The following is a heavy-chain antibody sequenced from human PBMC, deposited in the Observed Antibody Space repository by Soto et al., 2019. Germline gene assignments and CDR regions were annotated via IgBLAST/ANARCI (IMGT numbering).Heavy chain of an antibody. CDR3: ARVTHSSSSCFDY. Sequence: PSETLSLTCTVSGGSISSGGYCWSWIRQHPGKGLEWIGYIYYSGSTYYNPSLKSRVTISVDTSKNQFSLKLSSVTAADTAVYYCARVTHSSSSCFDYWGQGTLVTVSS. CDR2: IYYSGST. J-gene: IGHJ4*02. D-gene: IGHD6-6*01. V-gene: IGHV4-31*03. CDR1: GGSISSGGYC.